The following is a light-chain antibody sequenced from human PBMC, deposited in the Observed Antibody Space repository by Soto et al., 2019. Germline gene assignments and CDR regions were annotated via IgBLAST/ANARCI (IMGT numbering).Light chain of an antibody. V-gene: IGKV3-15*01. CDR2: GAS. CDR3: QQVDDWPRT. Sequence: EIVMTHSPATYSVSVVERATLXXXASQSVSSNLAWYQQKPGQAPRLLIHGASTRATVIPARFSGSGSGTEFTLTISSLQPEDFAVYYCQQVDDWPRTFGQGTKVDIK. J-gene: IGKJ1*01. CDR1: QSVSSN.